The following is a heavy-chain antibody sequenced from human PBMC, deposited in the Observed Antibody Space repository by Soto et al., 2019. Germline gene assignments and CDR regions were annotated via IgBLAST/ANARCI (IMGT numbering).Heavy chain of an antibody. V-gene: IGHV1-2*04. D-gene: IGHD3-3*01. CDR1: GYTFTGYY. CDR2: INPNSGGT. CDR3: AITPRITIFGVVPRAFDY. J-gene: IGHJ4*02. Sequence: AASVKVSCKASGYTFTGYYMHWVRQAPGQGLEWMGWINPNSGGTNYAQKFQGWVTMTRDTSISTAYMELSRLRSDDTAVYYCAITPRITIFGVVPRAFDYWGQGTLVTVSS.